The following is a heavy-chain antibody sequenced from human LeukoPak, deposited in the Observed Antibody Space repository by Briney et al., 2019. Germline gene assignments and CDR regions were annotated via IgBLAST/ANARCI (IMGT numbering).Heavy chain of an antibody. J-gene: IGHJ4*02. CDR1: GFAFSNYA. CDR2: ISSGGSST. D-gene: IGHD2-21*02. CDR3: AKALVVGLLLFNPY. V-gene: IGHV3-23*01. Sequence: PGGSLRLSCAASGFAFSNYAMTWVRQAPGRGLEWVSDISSGGSSTNYADSVKGRFTISRDNSKNTLFLQMNSLRAEETAVYYCAKALVVGLLLFNPYWGQGTLVTVSS.